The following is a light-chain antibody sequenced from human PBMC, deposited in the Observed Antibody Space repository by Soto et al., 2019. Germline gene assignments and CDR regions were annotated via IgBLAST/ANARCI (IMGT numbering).Light chain of an antibody. CDR2: DVS. J-gene: IGLJ2*01. Sequence: QSVLTQPRSVSGSPGQSVTISCTGTSSDVGGYNFVSWYQQYPGKVPTLIIYDVSQRPSGVPDRFSASKSDNTASLTISGLQAEDEADYYCCSYAGSSTLFGGGTKVTVL. CDR1: SSDVGGYNF. CDR3: CSYAGSSTL. V-gene: IGLV2-11*01.